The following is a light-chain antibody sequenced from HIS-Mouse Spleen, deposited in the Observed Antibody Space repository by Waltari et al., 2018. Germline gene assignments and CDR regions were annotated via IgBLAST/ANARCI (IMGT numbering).Light chain of an antibody. Sequence: IVLTQSPGTLSFSPGDRATLSCRASQSVCSSYLAWYQQKPAQAPRLLIYGASSRATGIPDRFSGSGSGTDFTLTISRLEPEDFAVYYCQQYGSSPWTFGQGTKVEIK. CDR1: QSVCSSY. CDR3: QQYGSSPWT. V-gene: IGKV3-20*01. J-gene: IGKJ1*01. CDR2: GAS.